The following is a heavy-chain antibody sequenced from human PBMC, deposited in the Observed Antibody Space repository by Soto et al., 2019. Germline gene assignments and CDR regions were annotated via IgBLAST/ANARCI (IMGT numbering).Heavy chain of an antibody. J-gene: IGHJ2*01. CDR2: IIPIFGTA. Sequence: QVQLVQSGAEVKKPGSSVKVSCKASGGTFSSYAISWVRQAPGQGLEWMGGIIPIFGTANYAQKFQGRVTITADESTSTAYMELSSLRSEDTAVYYCAREGCSGGSCYSLYFDLWGRGTLDTVSS. CDR3: AREGCSGGSCYSLYFDL. D-gene: IGHD2-15*01. CDR1: GGTFSSYA. V-gene: IGHV1-69*01.